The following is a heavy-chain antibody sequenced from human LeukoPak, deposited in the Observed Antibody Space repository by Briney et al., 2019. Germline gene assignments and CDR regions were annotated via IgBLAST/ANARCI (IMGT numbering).Heavy chain of an antibody. D-gene: IGHD4-17*01. CDR3: AKDFNQADDYGDYVVSYYYYMDV. V-gene: IGHV3-43D*03. Sequence: GGSLRLSCAASGFTFDDYAMHWVRQAPGKGLEWVSLISWDGGSTYYADSVKGRFTISRDNSKNSLYLQMNSLRAEDTALYYCAKDFNQADDYGDYVVSYYYYMDVWGKGTTVTVSS. CDR1: GFTFDDYA. CDR2: ISWDGGST. J-gene: IGHJ6*03.